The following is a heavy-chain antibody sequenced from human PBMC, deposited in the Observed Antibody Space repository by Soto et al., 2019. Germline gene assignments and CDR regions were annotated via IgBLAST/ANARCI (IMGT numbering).Heavy chain of an antibody. V-gene: IGHV1-46*01. CDR1: GATFTSYY. Sequence: ASAKVSCTSPGATFTSYYRNWGRQAPGQGLEWMGVINPHGGSTKYAQKFQGRITMTRDTSRSTVYMELSSLRSDDTAIYYCARSSGGNFGIIIEGSNWFDPWGQGTLVTVSS. CDR3: ARSSGGNFGIIIEGSNWFDP. J-gene: IGHJ5*02. CDR2: INPHGGST. D-gene: IGHD3-3*01.